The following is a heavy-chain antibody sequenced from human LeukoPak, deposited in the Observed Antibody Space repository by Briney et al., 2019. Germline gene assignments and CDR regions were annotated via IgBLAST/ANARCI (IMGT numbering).Heavy chain of an antibody. CDR2: ISGRCTTI. D-gene: IGHD2-2*01. CDR1: GFIFSTYG. CDR3: ARDEGEYCTRTTCYYGWFGP. Sequence: GGSLRLSGVGSGFIFSTYGMNWVRQAPGKGLEWISYISGRCTTIYYADSVKGRFTISRDNAKSSLYLQMSSLRDEDTALYYCARDEGEYCTRTTCYYGWFGPWGQGTLVTVSP. V-gene: IGHV3-48*03. J-gene: IGHJ5*02.